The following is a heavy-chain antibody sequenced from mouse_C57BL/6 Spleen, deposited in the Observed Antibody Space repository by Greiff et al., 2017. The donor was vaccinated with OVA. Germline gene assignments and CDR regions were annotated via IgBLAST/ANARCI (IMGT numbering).Heavy chain of an antibody. CDR3: ARWDTTVNWYFGV. CDR2: IDPSDSET. Sequence: QVQLQQPGAELVRPGSSVKLSCKASGYTFTSYWMHWVKQRPIQGLEWIGNIDPSDSETHYNQKFKDKATLTVDKSSSTAYMQLSSLTSEDSAVYYCARWDTTVNWYFGVWGTGTTVTVS. D-gene: IGHD1-1*01. V-gene: IGHV1-52*01. CDR1: GYTFTSYW. J-gene: IGHJ1*03.